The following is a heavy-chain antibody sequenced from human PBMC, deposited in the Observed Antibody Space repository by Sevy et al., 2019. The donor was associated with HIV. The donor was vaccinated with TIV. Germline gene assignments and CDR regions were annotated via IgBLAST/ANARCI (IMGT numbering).Heavy chain of an antibody. Sequence: ASVKVSCKDSGYTFTSYGISWVRQAPGQGLEWMGWISAYNGNTNYAQKLQCRVTMTTDTSTSTAYMELRSLRSDDTAVYYCARDRGEQWLVYFDYWGQGTLVTVSS. V-gene: IGHV1-18*01. CDR1: GYTFTSYG. CDR2: ISAYNGNT. D-gene: IGHD6-19*01. CDR3: ARDRGEQWLVYFDY. J-gene: IGHJ4*02.